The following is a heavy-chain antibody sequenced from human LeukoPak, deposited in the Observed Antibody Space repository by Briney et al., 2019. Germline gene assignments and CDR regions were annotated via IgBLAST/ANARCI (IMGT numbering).Heavy chain of an antibody. CDR3: TRDLMDYDVSTGLHHYYMDV. V-gene: IGHV3-9*01. J-gene: IGHJ6*02. D-gene: IGHD3-9*01. Sequence: PGGSLRLSCAASGFTFDDYAMHWVRQAPGKGLEWVSGISWNSGSIGYAVSVKGRFTISRDNAKSSLYLQMNSLRVEDTAVYYCTRDLMDYDVSTGLHHYYMDVWGQGTTVTVSS. CDR1: GFTFDDYA. CDR2: ISWNSGSI.